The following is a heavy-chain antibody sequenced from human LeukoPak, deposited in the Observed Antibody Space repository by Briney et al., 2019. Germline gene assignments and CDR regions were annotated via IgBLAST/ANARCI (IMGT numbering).Heavy chain of an antibody. CDR3: ARAVVAATGANNWFDP. CDR2: INPNSGGT. D-gene: IGHD2-15*01. CDR1: GYTFTGYY. V-gene: IGHV1-2*02. J-gene: IGHJ5*02. Sequence: ASVKVSCKASGYTFTGYYMHWVRQAPGQGLEWMGWINPNSGGTNYAQKFQGRVTMTRDTSISTAYMELSRLRSDDTAVYYCARAVVAATGANNWFDPWGQGTLVTVSS.